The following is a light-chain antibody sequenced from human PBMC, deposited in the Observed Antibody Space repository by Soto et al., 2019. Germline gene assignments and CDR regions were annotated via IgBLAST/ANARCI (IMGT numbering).Light chain of an antibody. CDR2: EVS. CDR1: SSDVGSYNL. V-gene: IGLV2-23*02. CDR3: CSYAGSSTYV. J-gene: IGLJ1*01. Sequence: QSALTQPASVSGSPGQSITISCTGTSSDVGSYNLVSWYQQHPGKAHKLMIYEVSKQPSGVSNRFSGSKSGNTASLTISGLQAEDEADYYCCSYAGSSTYVFGTGTKVTVL.